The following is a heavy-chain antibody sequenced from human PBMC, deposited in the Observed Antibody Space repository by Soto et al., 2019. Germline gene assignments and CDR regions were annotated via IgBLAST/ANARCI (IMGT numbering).Heavy chain of an antibody. D-gene: IGHD2-2*01. CDR2: IKSKTDGGTT. V-gene: IGHV3-15*01. J-gene: IGHJ4*02. Sequence: GGSLRLSCAASGFTFSNAWMSWVRQAPGKGLEWVGRIKSKTDGGTTDYAAPVKGRFTISRDDSKNTLYLQMNSLKTEDTAVYYCTTDREVVPAAILAYGYWGQGTLVTVSS. CDR1: GFTFSNAW. CDR3: TTDREVVPAAILAYGY.